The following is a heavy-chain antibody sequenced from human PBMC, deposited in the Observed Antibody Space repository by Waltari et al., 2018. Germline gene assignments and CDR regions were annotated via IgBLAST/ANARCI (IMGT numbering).Heavy chain of an antibody. V-gene: IGHV4-34*01. CDR1: GGSFSGYY. CDR2: IKHSGSN. CDR3: ASSTYYYDSSGYSFDY. Sequence: QVQLQQWGAGLLKPSETLSLTCAVYGGSFSGYYWSWIRQPPGKGLEWIGEIKHSGSNNYNPSLKSRVTISVDTSKNQFSLKLSSVTAADTAVYYCASSTYYYDSSGYSFDYWGQGTLVTVSS. D-gene: IGHD3-22*01. J-gene: IGHJ4*02.